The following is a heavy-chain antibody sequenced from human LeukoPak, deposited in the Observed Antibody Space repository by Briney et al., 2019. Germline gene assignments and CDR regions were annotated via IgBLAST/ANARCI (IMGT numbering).Heavy chain of an antibody. CDR1: GGSIRSSSYY. J-gene: IGHJ6*04. CDR2: IYYSGST. Sequence: SETLSLTCTVSGGSIRSSSYYWGWIRQPPGKGLEWIGSIYYSGSTYYNPSLKSRVTISVDTSKNQFSLKLSSVTAADTAVYYCARPLWFGELLVWGKGTTVTISS. V-gene: IGHV4-39*01. D-gene: IGHD3-10*01. CDR3: ARPLWFGELLV.